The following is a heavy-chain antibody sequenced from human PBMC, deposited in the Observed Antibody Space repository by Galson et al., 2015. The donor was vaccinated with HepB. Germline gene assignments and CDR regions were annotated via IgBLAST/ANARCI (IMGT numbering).Heavy chain of an antibody. CDR3: ARGIEVVPDASGMDV. CDR2: INRDGSST. J-gene: IGHJ6*02. V-gene: IGHV3-74*01. CDR1: GFTFRSHW. D-gene: IGHD2-2*01. Sequence: SLRLSCAASGFTFRSHWMHWVRQAPGKGLVWVSRINRDGSSTNYADSVKGRFAISRDNAKNTLYLQMSSLRAEDTALYYCARGIEVVPDASGMDVWGQGTTVTVSS.